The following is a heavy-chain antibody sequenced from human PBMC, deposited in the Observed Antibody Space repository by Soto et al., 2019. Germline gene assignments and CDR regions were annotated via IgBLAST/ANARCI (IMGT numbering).Heavy chain of an antibody. CDR2: IYQSGSA. CDR1: GGSITSVGYS. V-gene: IGHV4-30-2*01. Sequence: SSETLSLTCAVSGGSITSVGYSWSWIRQAPGKGLEWLGYIYQSGSAYYNPSLKSRVTISIDKSKNQFSLKLISVTAADTAVYYCARGNTDYSPYFDYWGQGTLVTVSS. CDR3: ARGNTDYSPYFDY. J-gene: IGHJ4*02. D-gene: IGHD3-9*01.